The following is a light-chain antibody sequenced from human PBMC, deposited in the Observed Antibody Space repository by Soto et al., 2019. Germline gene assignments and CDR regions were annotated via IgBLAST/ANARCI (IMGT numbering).Light chain of an antibody. J-gene: IGKJ1*01. CDR3: QQYSNWPRT. V-gene: IGKV3-15*01. Sequence: ELVMTQSPATLSVSPGERATLSCRASQSVSSNLAWYQQRPGQAPRLLIYGASSRATGIPARFSGSGSGTEFTFTISSLQSEDFAVYYCQQYSNWPRTFGQGTKVDIK. CDR1: QSVSSN. CDR2: GAS.